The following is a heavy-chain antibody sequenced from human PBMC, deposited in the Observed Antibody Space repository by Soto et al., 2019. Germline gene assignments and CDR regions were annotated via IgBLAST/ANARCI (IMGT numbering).Heavy chain of an antibody. CDR1: GFTVSSNY. J-gene: IGHJ3*02. V-gene: IGHV3-53*04. CDR2: IYSGGST. Sequence: GGSLRLSCAASGFTVSSNYMSWVRQAPGKGLEWVSVIYSGGSTYYADSVKGRFTISRHNSKNTLYLQMNSLRAEDTAVYYCARDGPEGHDAFDIWGQGTMVTVSS. CDR3: ARDGPEGHDAFDI.